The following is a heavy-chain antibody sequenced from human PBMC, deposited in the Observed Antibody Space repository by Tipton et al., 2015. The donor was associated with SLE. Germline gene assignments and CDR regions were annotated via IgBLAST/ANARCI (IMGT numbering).Heavy chain of an antibody. Sequence: GLVKPSQTLSLTCAISGDSVSSNSAAWNWIRQSPSRGLEWLGGTYYRSKWYNDYAVSVKSRITINPDTSKNQFSLQVNSVTAADTAVYYCARAVGDTSGYLDYWGLGTLVTVSS. CDR3: ARAVGDTSGYLDY. CDR2: TYYRSKWYN. V-gene: IGHV6-1*01. J-gene: IGHJ4*02. CDR1: GDSVSSNSAA. D-gene: IGHD3-22*01.